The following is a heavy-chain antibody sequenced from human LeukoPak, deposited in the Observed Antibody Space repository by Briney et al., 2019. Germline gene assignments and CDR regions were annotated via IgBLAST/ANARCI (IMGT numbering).Heavy chain of an antibody. CDR2: IYYSGST. CDR3: ARGRGYSYGYGLDP. Sequence: PSETLSLTCTVSGYSISSGYYWGWIRQPPEKGLEWIGNIYYSGSTYYNPSLKSRVTISIDTSKNQFSLKLSSVTAADTAVYYCARGRGYSYGYGLDPWGQGTLVTVSS. J-gene: IGHJ5*02. CDR1: GYSISSGYY. V-gene: IGHV4-38-2*02. D-gene: IGHD5-18*01.